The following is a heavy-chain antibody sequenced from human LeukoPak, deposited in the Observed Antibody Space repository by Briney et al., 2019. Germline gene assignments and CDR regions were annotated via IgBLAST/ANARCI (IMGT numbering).Heavy chain of an antibody. CDR1: GYTFTGYY. V-gene: IGHV1-2*02. CDR3: ARGLRPGYYYDSSGYRDY. J-gene: IGHJ4*02. Sequence: GASVKVSCKASGYTFTGYYMHWVRQAPGQGLEWMGWINPNSGGTNYAQKFQGRVTMTRDTSISTAYMELSRLRSDDTAVYYCARGLRPGYYYDSSGYRDYWGQGTLVTVS. CDR2: INPNSGGT. D-gene: IGHD3-22*01.